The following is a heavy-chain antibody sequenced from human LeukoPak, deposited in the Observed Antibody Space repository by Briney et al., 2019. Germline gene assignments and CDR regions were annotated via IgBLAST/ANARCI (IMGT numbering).Heavy chain of an antibody. CDR1: GFTFSSYG. CDR3: AKDLGYCSSTSCHFDY. CDR2: IWYDGSNK. J-gene: IGHJ4*02. V-gene: IGHV3-33*06. D-gene: IGHD2-2*01. Sequence: PGRSLRLSCAASGFTFSSYGMHWVRQAPGKGLEWVAVIWYDGSNKYYADSVKGRFTISRDNSKNTLYLQMNSLRAEDTAVYYCAKDLGYCSSTSCHFDYWGQGTLVTVSS.